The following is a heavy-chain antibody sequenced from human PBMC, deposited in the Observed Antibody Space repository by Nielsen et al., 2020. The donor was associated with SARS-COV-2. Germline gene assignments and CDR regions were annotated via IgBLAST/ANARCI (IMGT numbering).Heavy chain of an antibody. D-gene: IGHD2-2*01. J-gene: IGHJ4*02. CDR3: ATYCSSTSCYDYFDY. V-gene: IGHV4-34*01. CDR1: GGSFSGYY. CDR2: INHSGST. Sequence: SETLSLTCAVYGGSFSGYYWSWIRQPPGKGLEWIGEINHSGSTNYNPSLKSRVTISVDTSKNQFSLKLSSVTAADTAVYYCATYCSSTSCYDYFDYWGQGTLVTVSS.